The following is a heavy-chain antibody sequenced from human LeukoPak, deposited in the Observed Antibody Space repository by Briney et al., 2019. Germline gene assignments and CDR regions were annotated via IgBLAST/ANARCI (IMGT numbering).Heavy chain of an antibody. Sequence: ASVKVSCKASGYTFTSYGISWVRQAPGQGLEWMGWISAYNGNTNYAQKFQGRVTMTRDTSISTAYMELSRLRSDDTAVYYCARDLYSSGWYYYYYYMDVWGKGTTVTISS. J-gene: IGHJ6*03. CDR2: ISAYNGNT. D-gene: IGHD6-19*01. V-gene: IGHV1-18*01. CDR3: ARDLYSSGWYYYYYYMDV. CDR1: GYTFTSYG.